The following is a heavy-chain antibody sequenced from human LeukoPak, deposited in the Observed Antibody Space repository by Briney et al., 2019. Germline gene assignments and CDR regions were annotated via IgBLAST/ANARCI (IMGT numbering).Heavy chain of an antibody. CDR1: GGSFSGYY. Sequence: PSETLSLTCAVYGGSFSGYYWSWIRQPPGKGLEWIGEINHSGSTNYNPSLKSRVTISVDTSKNQFSLNLSSVTAADTAVFYCARGRIYDFWINRGAYYFDYWGQGTLVTVSS. CDR3: ARGRIYDFWINRGAYYFDY. CDR2: INHSGST. D-gene: IGHD3-3*01. V-gene: IGHV4-34*01. J-gene: IGHJ4*02.